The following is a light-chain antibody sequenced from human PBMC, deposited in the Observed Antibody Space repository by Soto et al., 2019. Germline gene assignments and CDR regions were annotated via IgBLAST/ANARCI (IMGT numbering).Light chain of an antibody. Sequence: IVLTQSPGTLSLSPGERATLSCRASQSVSSANFAWYQQKPGQAPRLLIYGASSRATGIPDRFSGSGSGTDFTLTISSLQPEDVATYFCHRYNSVPLTFGGGTKVDIK. CDR3: HRYNSVPLT. J-gene: IGKJ4*01. CDR2: GAS. CDR1: QSVSSAN. V-gene: IGKV3-20*01.